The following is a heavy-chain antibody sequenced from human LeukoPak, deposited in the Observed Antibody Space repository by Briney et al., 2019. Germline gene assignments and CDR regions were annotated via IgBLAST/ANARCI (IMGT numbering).Heavy chain of an antibody. CDR2: INPNSGGT. CDR1: GYTFTGYY. J-gene: IGHJ4*02. V-gene: IGHV1-2*06. D-gene: IGHD3-10*01. Sequence: ASVKVSCKASGYTFTGYYMHWVRQAPGQGLEWMGRINPNSGGTNYAQKFQGRVTMTRDTSISTAYMELSRLRSDDTAVYYCALLWVGKRVQYYFDYWGQGTLVTVSS. CDR3: ALLWVGKRVQYYFDY.